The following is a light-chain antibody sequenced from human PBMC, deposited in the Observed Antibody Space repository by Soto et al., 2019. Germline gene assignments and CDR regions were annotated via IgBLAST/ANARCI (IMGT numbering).Light chain of an antibody. Sequence: AIQMTQSPSSLSASVGVRVSITCRASQGIKNDLGWYQQKPGKAPKLLIYAASSLQSGVPSRFSGSGSGTDFTLTISSLQPEDFATYYCLQDYNYPYTFGQGTKLEIK. CDR3: LQDYNYPYT. CDR1: QGIKND. J-gene: IGKJ2*01. V-gene: IGKV1-6*01. CDR2: AAS.